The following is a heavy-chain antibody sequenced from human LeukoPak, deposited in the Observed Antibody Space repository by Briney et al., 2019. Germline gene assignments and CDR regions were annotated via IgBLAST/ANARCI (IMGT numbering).Heavy chain of an antibody. CDR3: ARVTYYYGSADNWFDP. CDR1: GFTFSSYA. V-gene: IGHV3-30-3*01. J-gene: IGHJ5*02. D-gene: IGHD3-10*01. Sequence: PGGSLRLSCAASGFTFSSYAMHWVRQAPGKGLEWVAVISYDGSNKYYADSVKGRFTISRDNSKNTLYLQMNSLGAEDTAVYYCARVTYYYGSADNWFDPWGQGTLVTVSS. CDR2: ISYDGSNK.